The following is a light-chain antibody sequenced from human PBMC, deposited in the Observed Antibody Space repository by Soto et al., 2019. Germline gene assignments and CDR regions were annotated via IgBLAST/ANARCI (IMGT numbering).Light chain of an antibody. CDR3: QQSYSIPRT. CDR1: QTIGTY. J-gene: IGKJ1*01. CDR2: AVS. Sequence: DSQMTQSPSSLSASIRDRVTITCRASQTIGTYLNWYQHKAGEAPKLLIFAVSILRGGVPSRFSGSGSGTYFTLTMSSLQPEDIATYYCQQSYSIPRTCGQGPKVE. V-gene: IGKV1-39*01.